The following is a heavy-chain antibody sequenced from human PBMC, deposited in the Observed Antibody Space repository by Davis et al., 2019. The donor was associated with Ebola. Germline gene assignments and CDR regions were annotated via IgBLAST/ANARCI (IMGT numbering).Heavy chain of an antibody. CDR3: ARDWYYYDFWSGYSSYYYYGMDV. J-gene: IGHJ6*02. CDR2: ISYDGSNK. Sequence: GGSLRLSCAASGFTFSSYAMHWVRQAPGKGLEWVAVISYDGSNKYYADSVKGRFTISRDNSKNTLYLQMNSLRAEDTAVYYCARDWYYYDFWSGYSSYYYYGMDVWGQGTTVTVSS. D-gene: IGHD3-3*01. V-gene: IGHV3-30-3*01. CDR1: GFTFSSYA.